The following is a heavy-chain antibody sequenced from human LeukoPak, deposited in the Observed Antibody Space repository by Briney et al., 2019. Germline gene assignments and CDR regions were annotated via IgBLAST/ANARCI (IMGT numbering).Heavy chain of an antibody. CDR2: IKQDGSEK. D-gene: IGHD3-10*01. CDR1: GFTFSGYY. CDR3: ARAGSTVTH. V-gene: IGHV3-7*05. Sequence: GGSLRLSCAASGFTFSGYYMSWIRQAPGKGLEWVANIKQDGSEKYYVDSVKGRFTISRDNAKNSLYLQMNSLRVEDTAVYYCARAGSTVTHWGQGTLVTVSS. J-gene: IGHJ4*02.